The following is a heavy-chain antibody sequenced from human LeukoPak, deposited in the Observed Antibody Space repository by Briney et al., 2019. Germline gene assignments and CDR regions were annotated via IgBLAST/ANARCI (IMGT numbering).Heavy chain of an antibody. J-gene: IGHJ4*02. CDR3: AIDMVRGVTVLDY. D-gene: IGHD3-10*01. V-gene: IGHV1-18*01. CDR2: ISAYNGNT. Sequence: ASVKVSCKASGYTFTSYGITWVRQAPGQGLEWMGWISAYNGNTNYAQKLQGRVTMTTDTSTSTAYMELRSLRSDDTAVYYCAIDMVRGVTVLDYWCQGTLVTVSS. CDR1: GYTFTSYG.